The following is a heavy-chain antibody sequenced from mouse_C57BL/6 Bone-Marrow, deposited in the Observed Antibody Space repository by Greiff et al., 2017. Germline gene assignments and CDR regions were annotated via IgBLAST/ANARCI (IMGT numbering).Heavy chain of an antibody. V-gene: IGHV5-12*01. CDR3: ARRYGSSYVWFAY. J-gene: IGHJ3*01. CDR1: GFTFSDYY. CDR2: ISNGGGST. Sequence: EVKVVESGGGLVQPGGSLKLSCAASGFTFSDYYMYWVRQTPEKRLEWVAYISNGGGSTYYPDTVTGRFTIYRDNAKTTLYLQMSRLKSEDSSMYYCARRYGSSYVWFAYWGQGTLVTVSA. D-gene: IGHD1-1*01.